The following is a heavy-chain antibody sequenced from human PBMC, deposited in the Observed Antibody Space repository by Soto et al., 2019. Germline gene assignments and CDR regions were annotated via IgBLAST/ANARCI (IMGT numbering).Heavy chain of an antibody. J-gene: IGHJ4*02. CDR2: ISYDGSNK. CDR1: GFTFSSYG. V-gene: IGHV3-30*18. Sequence: PGGSLRLSCAASGFTFSSYGMHWVRQAPGKGLEWVAVISYDGSNKYYADSVKGRFTISRDNSKNTLYLQMNSLRAEDTAVYYCAKAPDYCISTSCYVDYWGQGT. CDR3: AKAPDYCISTSCYVDY. D-gene: IGHD2-2*01.